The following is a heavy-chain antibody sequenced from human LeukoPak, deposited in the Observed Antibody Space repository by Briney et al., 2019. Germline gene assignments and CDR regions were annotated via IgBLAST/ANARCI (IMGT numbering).Heavy chain of an antibody. J-gene: IGHJ4*02. Sequence: GGSLRLSCAASGFTLSSYWMSWVRQAPGKGLEWVANIKQAGSEKYYVDSVKGRFTISRDNAKNSLYPQMNSLRAEDTAVYYCAELYGSGSYSGYWGQGTLVTVSS. CDR3: AELYGSGSYSGY. CDR2: IKQAGSEK. V-gene: IGHV3-7*01. CDR1: GFTLSSYW. D-gene: IGHD3-10*01.